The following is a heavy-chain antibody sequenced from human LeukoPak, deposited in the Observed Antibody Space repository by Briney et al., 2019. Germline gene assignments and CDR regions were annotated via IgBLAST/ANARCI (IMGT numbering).Heavy chain of an antibody. J-gene: IGHJ3*02. CDR3: ARDRGSSGWYHAFDI. V-gene: IGHV3-33*01. CDR2: IWYDGSNK. Sequence: GGSLRLSCAASGFTFSSYGMHWVRQAPGKGLEWVAVIWYDGSNKYYADSVKGRFTISRDNSKNTLYLQMNSLRAEDTAMYYCARDRGSSGWYHAFDIWGQGTMVTVSS. D-gene: IGHD6-19*01. CDR1: GFTFSSYG.